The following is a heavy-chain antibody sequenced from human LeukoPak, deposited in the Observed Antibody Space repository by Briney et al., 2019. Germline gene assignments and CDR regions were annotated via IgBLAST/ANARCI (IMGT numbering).Heavy chain of an antibody. Sequence: GGSLRLSCAASGFTFSSYAMSWVREAPGKGLEWVSDISGSGGSTYYADSVKGRFTISRDNSKNTLYLQMNSLRAEDTAVYYCAKFLRGYGGNYFDYWGQGTLVTVSS. CDR2: ISGSGGST. D-gene: IGHD4-23*01. J-gene: IGHJ4*02. V-gene: IGHV3-23*01. CDR1: GFTFSSYA. CDR3: AKFLRGYGGNYFDY.